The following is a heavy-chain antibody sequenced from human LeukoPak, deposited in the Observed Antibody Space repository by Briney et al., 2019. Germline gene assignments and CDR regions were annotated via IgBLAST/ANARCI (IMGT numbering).Heavy chain of an antibody. J-gene: IGHJ4*02. Sequence: GGSLRLSCAASTFVFSVSSMNWVRQAPGKGLEWVSYISSSGSTIYYADSVKGRFTISRDNAKNSLYLQMNSLRAEDTAVYYCARVVIAAADYWGQGTLVTVSS. V-gene: IGHV3-48*04. D-gene: IGHD6-13*01. CDR2: ISSSGSTI. CDR3: ARVVIAAADY. CDR1: TFVFSVSS.